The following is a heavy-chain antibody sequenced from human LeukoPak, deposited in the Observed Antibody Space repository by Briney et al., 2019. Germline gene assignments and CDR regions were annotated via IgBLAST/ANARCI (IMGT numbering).Heavy chain of an antibody. Sequence: GASVKVSCKASGYTFTSYDINWVRQATGQGLEWMGWINPNTGNTGYSQKFQGRVTITRNTSINTTYMELSSLRSEDTAVYYCAADVTLNRYYYDSSGSLYDAFDIWGQGTMVTVSS. CDR3: AADVTLNRYYYDSSGSLYDAFDI. D-gene: IGHD3-22*01. V-gene: IGHV1-8*03. CDR2: INPNTGNT. J-gene: IGHJ3*02. CDR1: GYTFTSYD.